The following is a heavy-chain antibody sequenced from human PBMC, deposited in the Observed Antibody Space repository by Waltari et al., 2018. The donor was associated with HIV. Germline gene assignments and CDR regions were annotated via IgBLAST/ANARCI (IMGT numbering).Heavy chain of an antibody. Sequence: QVQLVQSGAEVKKPGASVKVSCKASGYTFTSYDINWVRQATGQGLEWMGWMNPNRGKTGYAQKFQGRVTMTRNTSISTAYMERSSLRSEDTAVYYCARGGCSGGSCYRGWFDPWGQGTLVTVSS. D-gene: IGHD2-15*01. CDR1: GYTFTSYD. J-gene: IGHJ5*02. V-gene: IGHV1-8*01. CDR3: ARGGCSGGSCYRGWFDP. CDR2: MNPNRGKT.